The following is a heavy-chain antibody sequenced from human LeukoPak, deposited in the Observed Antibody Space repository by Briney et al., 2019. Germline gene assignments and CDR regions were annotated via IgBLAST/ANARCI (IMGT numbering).Heavy chain of an antibody. CDR1: GFNFSIYG. V-gene: IGHV3-30*02. Sequence: GGSLRLPCAASGFNFSIYGMHWVRQAPGKGLEWVTFVRYDQSATVYADSVQGRFAISRDNSKNTVYLQMNSLRVEDTALYFCVKDQGECPGSRCYLRFLEYWGQGTLVIVSS. J-gene: IGHJ4*02. CDR3: VKDQGECPGSRCYLRFLEY. D-gene: IGHD3-3*01. CDR2: VRYDQSAT.